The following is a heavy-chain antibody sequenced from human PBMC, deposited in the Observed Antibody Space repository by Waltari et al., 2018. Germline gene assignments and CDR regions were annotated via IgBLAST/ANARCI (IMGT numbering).Heavy chain of an antibody. J-gene: IGHJ4*02. D-gene: IGHD4-17*01. CDR2: IKKDGSEK. V-gene: IGHV3-7*01. Sequence: EVQLLESGGGLVQPGGSLRLSRAASGFTFSSYAMSWVRQAPGKGPEWVANIKKDGSEKYYVDSVKGRFTISRDNAKNSLYLQMNSLRAEDTAVYYCARSVSYGYYFDYWVQGTLVTVSS. CDR3: ARSVSYGYYFDY. CDR1: GFTFSSYA.